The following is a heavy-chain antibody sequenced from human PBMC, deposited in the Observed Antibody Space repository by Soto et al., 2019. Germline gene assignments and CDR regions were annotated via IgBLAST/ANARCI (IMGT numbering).Heavy chain of an antibody. CDR2: MNPNSGNT. J-gene: IGHJ6*03. CDR3: ARGPPYYVFLTVYYPRADDPTYRDV. Sequence: ASVKVSCKASGYTFTSYDINWVRQATGQGLEWMGWMNPNSGNTGYAQKFQGRVTMTRNTSISTAYMELSSLRSEDTAVYYCARGPPYYVFLTVYYPRADDPTYRDVWGKGTRVTVSS. V-gene: IGHV1-8*01. CDR1: GYTFTSYD. D-gene: IGHD3-9*01.